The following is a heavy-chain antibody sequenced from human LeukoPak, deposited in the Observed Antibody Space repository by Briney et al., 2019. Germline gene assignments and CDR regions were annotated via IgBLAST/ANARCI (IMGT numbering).Heavy chain of an antibody. CDR1: GGSFSGYY. V-gene: IGHV4-34*01. J-gene: IGHJ4*02. CDR2: INHSGST. D-gene: IGHD6-19*01. Sequence: SETLSLTCAVYGGSFSGYYWSWIRQPPGKGLEWIGEINHSGSTSYNPSLKSRVTISVDTSKNQFSLKLSSVTAADTAVYYCASQVAVAGTVRDYWGQGTLVTVSS. CDR3: ASQVAVAGTVRDY.